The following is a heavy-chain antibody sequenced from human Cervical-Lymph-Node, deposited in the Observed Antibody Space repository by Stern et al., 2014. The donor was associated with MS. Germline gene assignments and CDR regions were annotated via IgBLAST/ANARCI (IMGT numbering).Heavy chain of an antibody. CDR1: GFTFSAYA. D-gene: IGHD4-23*01. CDR2: VSADGSVN. CDR3: AKRGGNLLHYFDW. J-gene: IGHJ4*02. Sequence: VQLVESGGGVVQPGRSLRLPCAASGFTFSAYAMHWVRPAPGKVLEWVASVSADGSVNHYTDSVKGRLTISRDNSKYTLYLEMNSLITEDTAVYYCAKRGGNLLHYFDWWGQGALVTVSS. V-gene: IGHV3-30*04.